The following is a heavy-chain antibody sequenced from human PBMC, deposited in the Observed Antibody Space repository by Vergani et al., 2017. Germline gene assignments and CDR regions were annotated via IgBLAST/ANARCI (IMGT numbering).Heavy chain of an antibody. CDR1: GFTFSDFS. V-gene: IGHV3-21*06. CDR3: ARDCTSGGCPDNYGMDV. CDR2: IGSSGPYI. Sequence: EVQLEESGGGLVLPGRSLRLSCVASGFTFSDFSMSWVRQAPGKGLEWVAFIGSSGPYINYADSVKGRFIISRDNTNNSLFLQLRSLRAEDAAVYYCARDCTSGGCPDNYGMDVWGQXP. D-gene: IGHD2-8*01. J-gene: IGHJ6*02.